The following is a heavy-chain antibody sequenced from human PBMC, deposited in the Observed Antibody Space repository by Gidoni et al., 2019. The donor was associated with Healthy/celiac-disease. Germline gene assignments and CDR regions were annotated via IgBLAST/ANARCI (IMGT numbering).Heavy chain of an antibody. J-gene: IGHJ5*02. Sequence: GKGLEWVSYISSSGSTIYYADSVKGRFTISRDNAKNSLYLQMNSLRAEDTAVYYCARDEPIYSNYGLNWFDPSGQGTLVTVSS. CDR3: ARDEPIYSNYGLNWFDP. D-gene: IGHD4-4*01. V-gene: IGHV3-11*01. CDR2: ISSSGSTI.